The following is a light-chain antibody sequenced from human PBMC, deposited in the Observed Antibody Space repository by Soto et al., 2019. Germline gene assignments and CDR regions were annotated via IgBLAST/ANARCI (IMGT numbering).Light chain of an antibody. Sequence: EIVLTQSPATLSLSPGERATLSCRASQSVSSYLAWYQQKPGQAPRLLIYDASNRATGIPARFSGSGAGTDFTLTISSLEPEDVAGYYCQQRSNWPITFGQGTRLEIK. J-gene: IGKJ5*01. CDR1: QSVSSY. CDR3: QQRSNWPIT. V-gene: IGKV3-11*01. CDR2: DAS.